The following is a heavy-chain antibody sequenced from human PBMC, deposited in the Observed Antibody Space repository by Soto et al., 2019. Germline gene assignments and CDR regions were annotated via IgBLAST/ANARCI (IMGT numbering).Heavy chain of an antibody. Sequence: ETLSLTGAVSGASSRSGYYWCWSRQPPGKGLGWIGGIYHDVSTYFNPSLESRVSISLDASRNQFSLRLTSVTAADTAVYYCASRFTGTTSRFAPWGQGTLVPVS. CDR2: IYHDVST. V-gene: IGHV4-38-2*01. J-gene: IGHJ5*02. CDR1: GASSRSGYY. CDR3: ASRFTGTTSRFAP. D-gene: IGHD1-1*01.